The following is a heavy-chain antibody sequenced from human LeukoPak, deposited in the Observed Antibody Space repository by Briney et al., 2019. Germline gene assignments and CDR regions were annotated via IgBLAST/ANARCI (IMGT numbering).Heavy chain of an antibody. CDR3: ARVDRSSGYYPFDI. Sequence: SETLSLTCTVSGGSISSYYWSWIRQPAGKGLEWIGRIYTSGSTNYNPSPKSRVTMSVDTSKNQFSLKLSSVTAADTAVYYCARVDRSSGYYPFDIWGQGTMVTVSS. D-gene: IGHD3-22*01. CDR1: GGSISSYY. CDR2: IYTSGST. V-gene: IGHV4-4*07. J-gene: IGHJ3*02.